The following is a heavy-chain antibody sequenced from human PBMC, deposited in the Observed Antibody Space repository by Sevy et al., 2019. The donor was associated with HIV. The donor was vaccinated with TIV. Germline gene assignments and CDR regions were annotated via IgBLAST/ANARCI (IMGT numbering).Heavy chain of an antibody. Sequence: GGSLRLSCAASGFTFSSYSMNWVRQAPGKGLEWVSSISSSSSYIYYADSVKGRFTISRDNAKNSLYLQMNSLRAEDTAVYYCARVRQQPGHWYFDLWGRGTLVTVSS. CDR3: ARVRQQPGHWYFDL. J-gene: IGHJ2*01. CDR1: GFTFSSYS. V-gene: IGHV3-21*01. CDR2: ISSSSSYI. D-gene: IGHD6-13*01.